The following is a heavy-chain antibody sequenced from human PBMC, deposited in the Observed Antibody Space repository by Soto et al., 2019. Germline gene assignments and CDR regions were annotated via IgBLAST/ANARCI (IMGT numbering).Heavy chain of an antibody. CDR2: IFFDGST. V-gene: IGHV4-39*02. CDR3: ATVLGAATRHTDFDS. Sequence: PSATLSLTCTVSGGSINSNNYYWAWIRQPPGKGLTWIASIFFDGSTYYNTSLKSRVTISRDTSKTQFSLRLTSMTAADTAVYYCATVLGAATRHTDFDSWGQG. D-gene: IGHD2-15*01. J-gene: IGHJ4*02. CDR1: GGSINSNNYY.